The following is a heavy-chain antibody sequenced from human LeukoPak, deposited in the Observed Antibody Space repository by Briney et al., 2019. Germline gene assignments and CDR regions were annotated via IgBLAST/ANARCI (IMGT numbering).Heavy chain of an antibody. J-gene: IGHJ6*02. CDR2: ISYDGSSK. V-gene: IGHV3-30-3*01. CDR1: GFTFSTYA. Sequence: PGGSLRLSCAASGFTFSTYAMHWVRQAPGKGLEWVAVISYDGSSKYYADSVKDRFTISRDNSKNTLYLQMNSLRAEDTAVYYCAREWDQGYYDSSGYWLSYGMDVWGQGTTVTVSS. D-gene: IGHD3-22*01. CDR3: AREWDQGYYDSSGYWLSYGMDV.